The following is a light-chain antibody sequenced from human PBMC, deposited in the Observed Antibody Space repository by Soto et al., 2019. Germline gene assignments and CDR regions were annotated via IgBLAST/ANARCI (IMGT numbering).Light chain of an antibody. CDR1: QTVSSNF. CDR3: QQHGTSPIT. V-gene: IGKV3-20*01. CDR2: GAS. J-gene: IGKJ5*01. Sequence: LVLTQSPGTLSLSPGERATLSCRASQTVSSNFLAWYQEKPGQGPRLLIYGASTRATGIPDRFSGSGSGTDFTLTISRLEPEDFAVYYCQQHGTSPITFGQGTRLEIK.